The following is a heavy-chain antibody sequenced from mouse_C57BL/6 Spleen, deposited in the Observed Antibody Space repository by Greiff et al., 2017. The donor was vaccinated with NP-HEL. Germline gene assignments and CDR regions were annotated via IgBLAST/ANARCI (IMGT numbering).Heavy chain of an antibody. D-gene: IGHD2-1*01. V-gene: IGHV1-66*01. CDR1: GYSFTSYY. J-gene: IGHJ4*01. CDR3: ARGDGNHAMDY. CDR2: IYPGCGNT. Sequence: VQLQQSGPELVKPGASVKISCTASGYSFTSYYIHWVKQRPGQGLEWIGWIYPGCGNTTYNEKFKGKATLTADTSSSTAYMQLSSLTSEDSAVYYCARGDGNHAMDYWGQGTSVTVSS.